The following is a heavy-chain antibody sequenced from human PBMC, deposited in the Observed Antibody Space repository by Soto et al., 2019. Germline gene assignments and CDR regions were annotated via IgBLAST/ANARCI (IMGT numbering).Heavy chain of an antibody. CDR1: GYTFKSYD. V-gene: IGHV1-18*04. J-gene: IGHJ6*02. CDR3: ARKGYIGNFAMDV. D-gene: IGHD5-12*01. Sequence: VASVKVSCKASGYTFKSYDVMWVRKAPGQGLEWMGWISGHNGKEDYAENFQGSVIMTTDTSTATAAMDLRGLRSDDTAVYYCARKGYIGNFAMDVWGQGTTVTVSS. CDR2: ISGHNGKE.